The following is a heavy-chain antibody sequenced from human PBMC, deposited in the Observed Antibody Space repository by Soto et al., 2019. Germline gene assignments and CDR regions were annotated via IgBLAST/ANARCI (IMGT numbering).Heavy chain of an antibody. CDR2: IYYSGST. CDR3: ARRWGSKGYYYYGMDV. Sequence: SETLSLTCTVPGGSISSSSYYWGWIRQPPGKGLEWIGSIYYSGSTYYNPSLKSRVTISVDTSKNQFSLKLSSVTAADTAVYYCARRWGSKGYYYYGMDVWGQGTTVT. J-gene: IGHJ6*01. V-gene: IGHV4-39*01. D-gene: IGHD3-16*01. CDR1: GGSISSSSYY.